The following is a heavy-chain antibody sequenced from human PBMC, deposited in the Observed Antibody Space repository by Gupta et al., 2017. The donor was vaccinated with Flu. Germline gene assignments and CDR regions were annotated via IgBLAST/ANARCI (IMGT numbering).Heavy chain of an antibody. D-gene: IGHD1-26*01. Sequence: DDYAMHWVRQAPGKGLEWVSGISWNSGSIGYADSVKGRFTISRDNAKNSLYLQMNSLRAEDTALYYCAKDREIHYYYGMDVWGQGTTVTVSS. J-gene: IGHJ6*02. CDR1: DDYA. CDR2: ISWNSGSI. V-gene: IGHV3-9*01. CDR3: AKDREIHYYYGMDV.